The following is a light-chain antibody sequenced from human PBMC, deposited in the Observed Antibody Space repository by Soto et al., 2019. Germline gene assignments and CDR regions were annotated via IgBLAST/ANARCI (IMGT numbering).Light chain of an antibody. CDR3: QQYVTSPWA. Sequence: EIVLTQSPGTLSLSPGERATLSCRASQSVSSSFLAWYQQKPGQAPRLLIYGASNRANGIPDRFSGSGSGTDFTLTISRLEPEDFAVYYCQQYVTSPWAFGQGTKVAIE. J-gene: IGKJ1*01. CDR2: GAS. V-gene: IGKV3-20*01. CDR1: QSVSSSF.